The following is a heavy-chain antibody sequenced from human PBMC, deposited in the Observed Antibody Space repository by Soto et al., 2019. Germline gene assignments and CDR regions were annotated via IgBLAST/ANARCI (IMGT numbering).Heavy chain of an antibody. CDR3: ARDGYSSGWTKGYYYYGMDV. V-gene: IGHV4-4*02. Sequence: QVQLQESGPGLVKPSGTLSLTCAVSGGSISSSNWWSWVRQPPGKGLEWIGEIYHSGSTNYNPSLKTRVTLSVDKSNNQFSLKLSSVTAADTAAYYCARDGYSSGWTKGYYYYGMDVWGPGTTVTVSS. CDR2: IYHSGST. D-gene: IGHD6-19*01. J-gene: IGHJ6*02. CDR1: GGSISSSNW.